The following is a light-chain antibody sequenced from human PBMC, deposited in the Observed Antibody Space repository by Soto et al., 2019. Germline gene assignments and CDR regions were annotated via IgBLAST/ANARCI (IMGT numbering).Light chain of an antibody. Sequence: DIVMTQSPDSLAVSLGERATINCKSSQSVLYSSNNKNYLAWYQQKPGQAPRLLIYGASTRATGIPARFSGSGSGTDFTLTISSLEPEDFAVYYCQQRSNWPPVFGGGTKVDNK. CDR2: GAS. V-gene: IGKV4-1*01. J-gene: IGKJ4*01. CDR3: QQRSNWPPV. CDR1: QSVLYSSNNKNY.